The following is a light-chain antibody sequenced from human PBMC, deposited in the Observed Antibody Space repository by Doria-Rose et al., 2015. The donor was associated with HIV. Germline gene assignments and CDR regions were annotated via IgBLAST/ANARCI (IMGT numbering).Light chain of an antibody. CDR2: ATS. CDR3: QQSYSAPWT. Sequence: TQSPSSLSASVGDRVTITCRASQNISNYLNWYQQMPGKAPRLVISATSGLQTGVTSRFSGSGSGTVFILTINSLQPEDFASYYCQQSYSAPWTFGQGTKVEIK. V-gene: IGKV1-39*01. J-gene: IGKJ1*01. CDR1: QNISNY.